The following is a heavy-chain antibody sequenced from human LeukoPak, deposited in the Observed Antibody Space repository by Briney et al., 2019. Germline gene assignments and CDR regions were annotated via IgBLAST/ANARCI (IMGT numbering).Heavy chain of an antibody. Sequence: SETLSLTCTVSGDTVSGDSDSRGTYYWNWIRQPAGKGLEWIGRVYNSGFTNYNPSLKGRVTISVDTSKNQFSLNLSSVTAADTAVYYCARSTSRFDSWGQGTLVTVSS. CDR3: ARSTSRFDS. V-gene: IGHV4-61*02. D-gene: IGHD2-2*01. CDR2: VYNSGFT. J-gene: IGHJ4*02. CDR1: GDSDSRGTYY.